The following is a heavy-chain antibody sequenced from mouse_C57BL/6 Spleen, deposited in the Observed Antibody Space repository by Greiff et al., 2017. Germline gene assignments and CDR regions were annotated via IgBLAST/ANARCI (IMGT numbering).Heavy chain of an antibody. V-gene: IGHV5-4*01. J-gene: IGHJ2*01. CDR1: GFTFSSYA. D-gene: IGHD1-1*01. Sequence: EVKLVESGGGLVKPGGSLKLSCAASGFTFSSYAMSWVRQTPEKRLEWVATISDGGSYTYYPDNVKGRFTISRDNAKNNLYLQMSHLKSEDTAMYYCARDDYGSSNGGYFDYWGQGTTLTVSS. CDR3: ARDDYGSSNGGYFDY. CDR2: ISDGGSYT.